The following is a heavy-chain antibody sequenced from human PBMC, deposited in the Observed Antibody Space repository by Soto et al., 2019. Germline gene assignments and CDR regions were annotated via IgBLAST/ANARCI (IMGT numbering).Heavy chain of an antibody. J-gene: IGHJ4*02. V-gene: IGHV1-18*01. CDR3: ARDSMITFGGVIASRNPDY. CDR1: GYTFTSYG. CDR2: ISAYNGNT. Sequence: QVQLVQSGAEVKKPGASVKVSCKASGYTFTSYGISWVRQAPGQGLEWMGWISAYNGNTNYAQKIQGRVTMTTDTSTSTAYMELRSLRSDDTAVYYCARDSMITFGGVIASRNPDYWGQGTLVTVSS. D-gene: IGHD3-16*02.